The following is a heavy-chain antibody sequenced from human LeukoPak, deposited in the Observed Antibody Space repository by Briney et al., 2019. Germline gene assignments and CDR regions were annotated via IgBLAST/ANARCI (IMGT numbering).Heavy chain of an antibody. CDR2: IYTSGTS. V-gene: IGHV4-4*07. CDR1: GGSVRSYY. D-gene: IGHD3-22*01. J-gene: IGHJ3*02. Sequence: SETLSLTCTVSGGSVRSYYGSWIRQPGGKGLEWIGQIYTSGTSSYNPSLKSRLTMSVDTSKNQVSLKLSSVTATDTAVDYCARDTHISLIVVGDAFEIWGQGTMVTVSA. CDR3: ARDTHISLIVVGDAFEI.